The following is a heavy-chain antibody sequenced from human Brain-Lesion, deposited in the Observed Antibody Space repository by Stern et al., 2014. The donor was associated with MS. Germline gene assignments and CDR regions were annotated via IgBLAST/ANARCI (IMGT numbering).Heavy chain of an antibody. V-gene: IGHV3-15*04. CDR1: GFTFSNAW. CDR2: IESKSRGERT. CDR3: ATIVAPRGY. J-gene: IGHJ4*02. Sequence: EVQLVESGGGLVEPGGSLRLSCAASGFTFSNAWMQWVRQAPGKGLEWVGRIESKSRGERTDHAAPVKGRFTVSRDDSTDTMYLQMNSLKTEDTAMYYCATIVAPRGYWGQGTLVTVSS. D-gene: IGHD2-15*01.